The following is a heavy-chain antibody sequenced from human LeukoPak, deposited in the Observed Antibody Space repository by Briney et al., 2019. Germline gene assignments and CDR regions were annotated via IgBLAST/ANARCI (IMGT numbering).Heavy chain of an antibody. D-gene: IGHD7-27*01. V-gene: IGHV3-30*03. CDR2: ISYDGSNK. J-gene: IGHJ3*01. CDR3: AREDDDWGPNTFDV. CDR1: EFTFSSYG. Sequence: PGRSLRLSCAASEFTFSSYGMHWVRQAPGKGLEWVAVISYDGSNKYYEDSVKGRFTISRDNSKNSLYLQMDSLRDEDTAVYYCAREDDDWGPNTFDVWGQGTVVAVSS.